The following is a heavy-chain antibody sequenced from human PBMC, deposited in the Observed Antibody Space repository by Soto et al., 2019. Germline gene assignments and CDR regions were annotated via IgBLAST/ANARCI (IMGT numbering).Heavy chain of an antibody. D-gene: IGHD3-10*01. CDR3: TRDSVLWSIDY. CDR1: GYTFTSYG. J-gene: IGHJ4*02. Sequence: QVQLVQSGAEVKKPGASVKVSCKASGYTFTSYGISWVRQAPGHGLEWMGWISAHNSNTNYAQKLQGRGTMTTDTSTSTAYMDLRSLTSDDTAVYYCTRDSVLWSIDYWGQGTLVTVSS. V-gene: IGHV1-18*01. CDR2: ISAHNSNT.